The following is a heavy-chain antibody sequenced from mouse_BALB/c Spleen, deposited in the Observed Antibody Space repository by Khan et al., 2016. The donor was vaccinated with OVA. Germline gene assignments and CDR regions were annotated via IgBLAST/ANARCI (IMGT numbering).Heavy chain of an antibody. J-gene: IGHJ3*01. Sequence: QVQLQQSGAELAKPGASVKMSCKASGYTFANYWMHWVKQRPGQGLEWIGYINPSTDYTEYNQKFKDKATLTADKSSSTAYMQLTSLISEDSALYYCVNHGSSSAWFTYWGQGTLVTVSA. D-gene: IGHD1-1*01. V-gene: IGHV1-7*01. CDR1: GYTFANYW. CDR2: INPSTDYT. CDR3: VNHGSSSAWFTY.